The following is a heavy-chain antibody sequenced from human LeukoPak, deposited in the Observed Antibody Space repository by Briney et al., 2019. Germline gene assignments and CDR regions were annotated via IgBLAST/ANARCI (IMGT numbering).Heavy chain of an antibody. J-gene: IGHJ3*02. CDR1: GGSISNYY. D-gene: IGHD3-22*01. V-gene: IGHV4-59*12. CDR2: IYNAATT. Sequence: PSETLSLTCAVSGGSISNYYWTWIRQPPGKGLEWLGFIYNAATTNYNPSLKSRVTISVDTSKNQFSLKLSSVTAADTAVYYCARVYDSSGYDAFDIWGQGTMVTVSS. CDR3: ARVYDSSGYDAFDI.